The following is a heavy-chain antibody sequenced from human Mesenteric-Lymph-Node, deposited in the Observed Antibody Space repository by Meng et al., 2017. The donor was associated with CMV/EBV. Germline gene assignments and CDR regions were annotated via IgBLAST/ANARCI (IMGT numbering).Heavy chain of an antibody. J-gene: IGHJ6*02. Sequence: GESLKISCAASGFTFSDYYMSWIRQAPGKGLEWVLYITSSGSTIYYADSVKGRFTISRDNARNSLYLQMNSLRAEDTAVYYCARGSYYYYGMDVWGQGTTVTVSS. CDR2: ITSSGSTI. V-gene: IGHV3-11*04. CDR1: GFTFSDYY. CDR3: ARGSYYYYGMDV.